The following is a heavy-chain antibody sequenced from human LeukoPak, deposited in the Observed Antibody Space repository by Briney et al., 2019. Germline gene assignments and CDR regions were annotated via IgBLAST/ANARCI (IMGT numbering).Heavy chain of an antibody. V-gene: IGHV4-59*12. Sequence: SETLSLTCTVSGGSISSYYWSWIRQPPGKGLEWIGEIYHSGSTNYNPSLKSRVTISVDKSKNQFSLKLSSVTAADTAVYYCARVRPFYCSGGSCYSPWFDPWGQGTLVTVSS. J-gene: IGHJ5*02. CDR2: IYHSGST. CDR3: ARVRPFYCSGGSCYSPWFDP. D-gene: IGHD2-15*01. CDR1: GGSISSYY.